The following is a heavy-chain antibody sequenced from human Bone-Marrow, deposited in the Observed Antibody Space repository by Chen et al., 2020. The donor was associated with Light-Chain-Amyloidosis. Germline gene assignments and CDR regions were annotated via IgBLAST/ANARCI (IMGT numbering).Heavy chain of an antibody. D-gene: IGHD3-16*01. CDR2: VRIKDYVGTT. CDR3: ARYFRSLGARAEYFHQ. J-gene: IGHJ1*01. Sequence: EVKLVESGGALVTTGRSLRPYCQGSGFRFGDHARRCVRQAPCKGLQWLVFVRIKDYVGTTEYAASVKGIFTISRDASKNLAYLPIISLSTEATAMYYCARYFRSLGARAEYFHQLGQGTLVTVSS. CDR1: GFRFGDHA. V-gene: IGHV3-49*04.